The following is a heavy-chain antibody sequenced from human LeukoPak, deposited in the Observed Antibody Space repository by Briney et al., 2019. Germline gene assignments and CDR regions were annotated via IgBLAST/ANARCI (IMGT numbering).Heavy chain of an antibody. CDR1: GYTFTGYY. J-gene: IGHJ3*02. CDR3: ARDLGDYAGAFDI. Sequence: ASVKVSCKASGYTFTGYYMHWVRQAPGQGLEWMGWINPNSGGTNYAQKFQGRVTMTRDTSISTAYMELSRLRSDDTAVYYCARDLGDYAGAFDIWGQGTMVTVSS. V-gene: IGHV1-2*02. D-gene: IGHD4-17*01. CDR2: INPNSGGT.